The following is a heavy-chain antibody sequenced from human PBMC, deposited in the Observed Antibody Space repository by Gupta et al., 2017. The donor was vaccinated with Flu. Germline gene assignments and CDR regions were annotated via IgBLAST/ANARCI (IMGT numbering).Heavy chain of an antibody. CDR2: IYYSGST. D-gene: IGHD3-3*01. V-gene: IGHV4-39*01. CDR3: ARLGDYYGMDV. CDR1: GGSISSSSYY. Sequence: QLQLQESGPGLVKPSETLSLTCTVSGGSISSSSYYWGWIRQPPGKGLEWIGSIYYSGSTYYNPSLKSRVTISVDTSKNPFSLKLSSVTAADTAVYYCARLGDYYGMDVWGQGTTVTVSS. J-gene: IGHJ6*02.